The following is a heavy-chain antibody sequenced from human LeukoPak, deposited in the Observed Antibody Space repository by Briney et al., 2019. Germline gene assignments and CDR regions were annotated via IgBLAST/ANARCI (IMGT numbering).Heavy chain of an antibody. J-gene: IGHJ3*02. D-gene: IGHD1-26*01. Sequence: SETLSLTCTVSGGSISSNKYYWGWIRQPPGKGLEWIVSIYYSGSTYYNPTLKSRVTIFVDTSKNQFSLKLSSVTAADTAVYYCATPYSGGYQGLDIWGQGTMVIVSS. CDR2: IYYSGST. V-gene: IGHV4-39*01. CDR3: ATPYSGGYQGLDI. CDR1: GGSISSNKYY.